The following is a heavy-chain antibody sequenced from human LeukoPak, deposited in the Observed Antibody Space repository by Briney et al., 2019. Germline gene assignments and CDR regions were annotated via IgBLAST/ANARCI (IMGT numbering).Heavy chain of an antibody. D-gene: IGHD1-14*01. V-gene: IGHV3-30*04. CDR2: IPYDGSNT. J-gene: IGHJ3*02. CDR1: GFTFSSYA. CDR3: ARGYMADAFDI. Sequence: GGSLRLSCVASGFTFSSYAMHWVRQAPGKGLEWVAVIPYDGSNTYYADSVKGRFTISRDNSKNTLYRQMNSLRAEDTAVYYCARGYMADAFDIWGQGTMVTVSS.